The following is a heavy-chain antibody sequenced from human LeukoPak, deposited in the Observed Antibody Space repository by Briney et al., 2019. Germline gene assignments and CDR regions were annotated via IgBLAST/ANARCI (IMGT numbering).Heavy chain of an antibody. V-gene: IGHV3-7*01. CDR3: ARDRGDNSGSYLGYFDY. J-gene: IGHJ4*02. D-gene: IGHD1-26*01. CDR1: GFTFSSYW. CDR2: IKQDGSEK. Sequence: GGSLRLSCAASGFTFSSYWMSWVRQAPGKGLEWVANIKQDGSEKYYVDSVKGRFTISRDNAKNSLYLQMNSLRAEDTAVYYCARDRGDNSGSYLGYFDYWGQGTLVTVSP.